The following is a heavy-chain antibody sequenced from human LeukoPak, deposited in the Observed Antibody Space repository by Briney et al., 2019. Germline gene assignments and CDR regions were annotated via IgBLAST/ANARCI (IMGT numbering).Heavy chain of an antibody. D-gene: IGHD3-10*01. CDR3: ARRPSGYYYGSGSYYNPIDY. J-gene: IGHJ4*02. Sequence: SETLSLTCTVSGGSISSYYWSWIRQPAGKGLEWIGRIYISGSTNYNPSLKSRVTMSVDTSKNQFSLKLSSVTAADTAVYYCARRPSGYYYGSGSYYNPIDYWGQGTLVTVSS. V-gene: IGHV4-4*07. CDR1: GGSISSYY. CDR2: IYISGST.